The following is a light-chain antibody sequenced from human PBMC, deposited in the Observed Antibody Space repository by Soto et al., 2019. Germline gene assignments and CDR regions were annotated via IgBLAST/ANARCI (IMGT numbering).Light chain of an antibody. CDR2: GNR. CDR1: TSNLGAGYD. V-gene: IGLV1-40*01. CDR3: QAYDYSLTASV. J-gene: IGLJ3*02. Sequence: QSVLRQPPSVSGAPGQRVTLSCTGNTSNLGAGYDVHWYQQLPGAAPKLVIFGNRNRPSGVPERFSGSKSGTSASLAITGLQAEDEADYYCQAYDYSLTASVFGGGTKLTVL.